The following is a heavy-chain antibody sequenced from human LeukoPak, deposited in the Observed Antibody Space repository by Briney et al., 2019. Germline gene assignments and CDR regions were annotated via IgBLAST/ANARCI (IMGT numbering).Heavy chain of an antibody. V-gene: IGHV4-34*01. CDR2: INHSGST. Sequence: SETLFLTCAVYGGSFSGYYWSWIRQPPGKGLEWIGEINHSGSTNYNPSLKSRVTISVDTSKNQFSLKLSSVTAADTAVYYCARAASYDSSGYYYGYYYYMDVWGKGTTVTVSS. CDR3: ARAASYDSSGYYYGYYYYMDV. J-gene: IGHJ6*03. D-gene: IGHD3-22*01. CDR1: GGSFSGYY.